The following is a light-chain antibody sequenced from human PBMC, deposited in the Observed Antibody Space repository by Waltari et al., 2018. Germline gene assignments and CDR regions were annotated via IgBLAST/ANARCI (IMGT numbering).Light chain of an antibody. CDR3: QHYVNLPAT. V-gene: IGKV3-20*01. Sequence: ESATLSCRASESVSKYLAWYQQKPGQAPRLLIYHTSSRSSGVPDRFSGSGFGTDFSLTINRLEPEDFAVYYCQHYVNLPATFGQGTKLEIK. J-gene: IGKJ1*01. CDR1: ESVSKY. CDR2: HTS.